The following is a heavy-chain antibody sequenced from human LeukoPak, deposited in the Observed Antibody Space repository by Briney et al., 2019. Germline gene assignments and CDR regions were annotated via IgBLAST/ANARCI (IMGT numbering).Heavy chain of an antibody. CDR2: INHSGST. V-gene: IGHV4-34*01. D-gene: IGHD3-16*01. Sequence: PSETLSLTCAVYGGSFSGYYWSWIRQPSGKGLEWIGEINHSGSTNYNPSLKSRVTISVDTSKNQFSLKLSSVTAADTAVYYCARGRRNMITFGQTWSFDYWGQGTLVTVSS. CDR3: ARGRRNMITFGQTWSFDY. J-gene: IGHJ4*02. CDR1: GGSFSGYY.